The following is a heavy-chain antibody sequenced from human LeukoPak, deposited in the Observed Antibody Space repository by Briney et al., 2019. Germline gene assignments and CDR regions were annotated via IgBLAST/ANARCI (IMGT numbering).Heavy chain of an antibody. D-gene: IGHD3-10*01. V-gene: IGHV3-30-3*01. J-gene: IGHJ4*02. CDR1: GLTFSSYA. CDR3: ARDGPHITMVRGVITSYYFDY. Sequence: GGSLRLSCAASGLTFSSYAMHWVRQAPGKGLEWVTVISYDGSNKYYADSVKGRFTISRDDSKNTLYLQMNSLRAEDTAVYYCARDGPHITMVRGVITSYYFDYWGQGTLVTVSS. CDR2: ISYDGSNK.